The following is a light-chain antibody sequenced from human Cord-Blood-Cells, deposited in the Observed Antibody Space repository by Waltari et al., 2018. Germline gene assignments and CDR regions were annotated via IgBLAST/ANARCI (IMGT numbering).Light chain of an antibody. J-gene: IGLJ2*01. Sequence: QSALTQPPSASGSPGQSVTISCTGTSSDVGGYNYVSWYQQHPGKAPKLMIYEVSKLPPGVPVSCSGSKPGNTASLTFSGLQAEEEADYYCSSYAGSNNLVFGGGTKLTVL. CDR3: SSYAGSNNLV. V-gene: IGLV2-8*01. CDR2: EVS. CDR1: SSDVGGYNY.